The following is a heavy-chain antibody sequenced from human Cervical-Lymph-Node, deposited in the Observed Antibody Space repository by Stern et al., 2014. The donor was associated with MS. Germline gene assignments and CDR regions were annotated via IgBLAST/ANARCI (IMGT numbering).Heavy chain of an antibody. Sequence: QVQLQESGPGLVRPSETLSLTCSVSGGSIINSNYYWGWIRQSPGKGLEWIGSIYYSGSTFYNPSLQVRVTISVDTSKNQFSLKLSPVTAADTAAYYCVRTDGFDSSSYFDYWGQGTLVTVSS. V-gene: IGHV4-39*01. D-gene: IGHD3-22*01. CDR3: VRTDGFDSSSYFDY. J-gene: IGHJ4*02. CDR1: GGSIINSNYY. CDR2: IYYSGST.